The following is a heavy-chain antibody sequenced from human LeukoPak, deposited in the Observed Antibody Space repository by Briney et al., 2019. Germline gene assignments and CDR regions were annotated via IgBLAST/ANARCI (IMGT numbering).Heavy chain of an antibody. CDR3: ARETYYGSGSYSDFALDY. V-gene: IGHV3-48*03. D-gene: IGHD3-10*01. J-gene: IGHJ4*02. CDR1: GFTFSNYE. CDR2: ISGSGTSI. Sequence: GGSLRLSCAASGFTFSNYEINWVRQAPGRGLEWISYISGSGTSIYHANSVKGRFTTSRDNAKNSVYLQMNSLRAEDTAVYYCARETYYGSGSYSDFALDYWGQGTLVTVSS.